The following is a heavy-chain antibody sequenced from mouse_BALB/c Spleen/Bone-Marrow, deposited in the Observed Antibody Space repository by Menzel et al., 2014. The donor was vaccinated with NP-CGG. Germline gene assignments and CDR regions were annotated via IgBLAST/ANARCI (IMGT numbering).Heavy chain of an antibody. CDR3: VRSYDSYAMAF. D-gene: IGHD2-10*02. V-gene: IGHV5-17*02. J-gene: IGHJ4*01. Sequence: VQLQQSGGGLAQPGGSRKLSCAASGFTFSSFGMRWVRQAPEKGLEWVAYISSGSSTIYYADTVKGRFTISRDNPKNTLFLQMTSLRSEDTAMYYCVRSYDSYAMAFWGQGTSVTVSS. CDR1: GFTFSSFG. CDR2: ISSGSSTI.